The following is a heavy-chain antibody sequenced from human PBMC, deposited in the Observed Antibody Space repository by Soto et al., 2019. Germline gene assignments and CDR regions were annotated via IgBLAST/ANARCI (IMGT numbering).Heavy chain of an antibody. CDR1: GGSISSGDYY. CDR2: IHNSVST. Sequence: PSETLSLTCTVSGGSISSGDYYWSWIRQPPGKGLDWIAYIHNSVSTHYNPSLKSRVTISVDTSKNQFSLKLSSVTAADTAVYYCARSRYSGSYFFDYWGQGILVTVSS. V-gene: IGHV4-30-4*01. CDR3: ARSRYSGSYFFDY. D-gene: IGHD1-26*01. J-gene: IGHJ4*02.